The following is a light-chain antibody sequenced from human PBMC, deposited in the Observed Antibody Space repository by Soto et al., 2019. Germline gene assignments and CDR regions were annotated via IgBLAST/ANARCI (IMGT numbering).Light chain of an antibody. J-gene: IGKJ4*01. V-gene: IGKV2-24*01. CDR3: MQNTQFPLP. CDR2: RVS. CDR1: QRLVHSDGNTY. Sequence: IGITRMPGSSSVTLRQPASISCGSSQRLVHSDGNTYLSWLHVGPGQSPRPLIYRVSDRFPGVTDRFTGSGAETNFTLKISRVEAEDVGTYYRMQNTQFPLPFAGGTKVDIK.